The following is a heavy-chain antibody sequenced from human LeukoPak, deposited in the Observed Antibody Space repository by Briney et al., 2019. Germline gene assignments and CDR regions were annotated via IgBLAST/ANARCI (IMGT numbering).Heavy chain of an antibody. CDR2: IIPIFGTA. V-gene: IGHV1-69*01. D-gene: IGHD3-3*01. Sequence: SVKVSCKASGGTFSSYAISWVRQAPGQGLEWMGGIIPIFGTANYAQKFQGRVTITADESTSTAYMELSNLRSEDTAVYYCARAWDGVAPTGYSGYMDVWGKGTTVTVSS. J-gene: IGHJ6*03. CDR1: GGTFSSYA. CDR3: ARAWDGVAPTGYSGYMDV.